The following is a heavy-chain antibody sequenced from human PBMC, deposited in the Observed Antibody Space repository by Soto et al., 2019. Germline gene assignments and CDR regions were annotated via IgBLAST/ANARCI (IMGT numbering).Heavy chain of an antibody. CDR2: IKQDGSEK. CDR3: ARGHRGRFDWYALDAFDI. J-gene: IGHJ3*02. V-gene: IGHV3-7*03. Sequence: RGSLRLSCAASGFTFSSYWMSWVRQAPGKGLEWVANIKQDGSEKYYVDSVKGRFTISRDNTKNSLYLQMNSLRAEDTAVYYCARGHRGRFDWYALDAFDIWGQGTMVTVSS. D-gene: IGHD3-9*01. CDR1: GFTFSSYW.